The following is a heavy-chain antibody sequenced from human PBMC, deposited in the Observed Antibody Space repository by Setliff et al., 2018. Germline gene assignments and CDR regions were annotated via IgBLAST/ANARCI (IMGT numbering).Heavy chain of an antibody. CDR3: AGDRQYCSSTSCYTSYFYYYAMDI. D-gene: IGHD2-2*02. Sequence: ASETLSLTCTVSGGSISSGGYYWSWIRQHPGKGLEWIGYIYYSGSTNYNPSLKSRVTISVDTSTNQVSLKLSSVTAADTAVYYCAGDRQYCSSTSCYTSYFYYYAMDIWGQGTTVTVSS. J-gene: IGHJ6*02. V-gene: IGHV4-61*08. CDR2: IYYSGST. CDR1: GGSISSGGYY.